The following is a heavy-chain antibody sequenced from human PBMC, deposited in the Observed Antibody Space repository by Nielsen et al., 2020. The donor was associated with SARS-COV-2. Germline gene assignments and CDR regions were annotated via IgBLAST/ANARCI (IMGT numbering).Heavy chain of an antibody. CDR1: GFTFSSYG. CDR2: IWYDGSQK. D-gene: IGHD6-13*01. V-gene: IGHV3-33*01. J-gene: IGHJ5*02. Sequence: GGSLRLSCAASGFTFSSYGMHWVRQAPGKGLEWVAVIWYDGSQKYYANSVKGRFTISRDNSKNTVYLQMNSLRVEDTAVYYCARLANNWFDPWGQGTLVTVSS. CDR3: ARLANNWFDP.